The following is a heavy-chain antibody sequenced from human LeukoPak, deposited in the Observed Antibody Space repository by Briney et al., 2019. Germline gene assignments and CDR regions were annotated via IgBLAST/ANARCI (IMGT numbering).Heavy chain of an antibody. CDR1: GYTFTGYY. CDR2: MNPNSGNT. J-gene: IGHJ4*02. CDR3: ARVNRYYDSSGYDY. D-gene: IGHD3-22*01. Sequence: ASVKVSCKASGYTFTGYYMHWVRQAPGQGLEWMGWMNPNSGNTGYAQKFQGRVTMTRNTSISTAYMELSSLRSEDTAVYYCARVNRYYDSSGYDYWGQGTLVTVSS. V-gene: IGHV1-8*02.